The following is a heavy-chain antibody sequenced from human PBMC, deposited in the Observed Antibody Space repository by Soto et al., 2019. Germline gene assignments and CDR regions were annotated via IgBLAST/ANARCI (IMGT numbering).Heavy chain of an antibody. CDR2: IYHSGST. D-gene: IGHD1-7*01. J-gene: IGHJ4*02. V-gene: IGHV4-30-2*01. CDR1: GGSISSGGYS. CDR3: ARGELADYYFDY. Sequence: RSLTCAVSGGSISSGGYSWSWIRQPPGKGLEWIGYIYHSGSTYYNPSLKSRVTISVDRSKNQFSLKLSSVTAADTAVYYCARGELADYYFDYWGQGTLVTVSS.